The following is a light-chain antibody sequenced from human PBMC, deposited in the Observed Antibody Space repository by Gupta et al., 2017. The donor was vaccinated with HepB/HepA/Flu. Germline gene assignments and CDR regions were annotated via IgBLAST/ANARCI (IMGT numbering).Light chain of an antibody. Sequence: QSALTQPPSVSRSPGQSVTIPCTGTSSDIGSYTRVSWYQQSPGTAPKLIIYEVDNRPSGVPDCFSGSKAGNTASLTISGLQTEDEADYYCSSSTNSNTWVFGSGTKVTVL. CDR3: SSSTNSNTWV. V-gene: IGLV2-18*02. CDR2: EVD. CDR1: SSDIGSYTR. J-gene: IGLJ1*01.